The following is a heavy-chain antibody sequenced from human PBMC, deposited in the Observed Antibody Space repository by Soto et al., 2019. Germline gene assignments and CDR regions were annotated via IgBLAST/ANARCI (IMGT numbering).Heavy chain of an antibody. D-gene: IGHD2-8*01. CDR3: ATEMCSTNSRTYSYYYGMDV. V-gene: IGHV3-23*01. CDR2: ISGSGGST. Sequence: PGGSLRLSCSASGFTFSNYAMTWVRQAPGKGLEWVSAISGSGGSTYYADSVKGRFTISRDNSKNTLYLQMNSLRAEDTAVYYCATEMCSTNSRTYSYYYGMDVWGQGTTVTVSS. J-gene: IGHJ6*02. CDR1: GFTFSNYA.